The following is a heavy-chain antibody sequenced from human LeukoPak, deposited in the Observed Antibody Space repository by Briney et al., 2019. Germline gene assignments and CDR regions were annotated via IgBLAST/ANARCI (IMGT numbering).Heavy chain of an antibody. J-gene: IGHJ4*02. CDR3: AEMPHLQYFDF. CDR1: GFSFNSYS. D-gene: IGHD2-2*01. Sequence: GGSLRLSCAASGFSFNSYSMNWVRQAPGKGLEWVSSISSNSAYIYYADSVKGRFTISRDNAKNSLYLQMNSLRAEDTAVYHCAEMPHLQYFDFWGQGTLVTVSS. CDR2: ISSNSAYI. V-gene: IGHV3-21*01.